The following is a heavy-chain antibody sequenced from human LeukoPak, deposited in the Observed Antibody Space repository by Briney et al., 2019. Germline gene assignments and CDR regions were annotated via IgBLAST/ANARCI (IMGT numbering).Heavy chain of an antibody. V-gene: IGHV1-24*01. CDR1: GYTLTELS. Sequence: ASVKVSCKVSGYTLTELSMHWVRQAPGKGLEWMGDFDPEDGETIYAQKFQGRVTMTEDTSTDTAYMELSSLRSEDTAVYYCATDPPYYDSSGYYYDYWGQGTLVTVSS. D-gene: IGHD3-22*01. CDR2: FDPEDGET. J-gene: IGHJ4*02. CDR3: ATDPPYYDSSGYYYDY.